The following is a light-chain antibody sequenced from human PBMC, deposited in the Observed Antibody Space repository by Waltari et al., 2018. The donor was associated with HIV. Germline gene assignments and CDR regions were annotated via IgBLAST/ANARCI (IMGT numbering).Light chain of an antibody. CDR2: DVS. Sequence: QSALTQPRSVSGSPGQSVTISCTGTSSDVGGYNYVSWYQQHPGKAPKLMLYDVSKRPSGVPDRCSGSKSGNTASLTISGLQAEDEADYYCCSYAGDYTFVLFGGGTKLTVL. J-gene: IGLJ2*01. V-gene: IGLV2-11*01. CDR3: CSYAGDYTFVL. CDR1: SSDVGGYNY.